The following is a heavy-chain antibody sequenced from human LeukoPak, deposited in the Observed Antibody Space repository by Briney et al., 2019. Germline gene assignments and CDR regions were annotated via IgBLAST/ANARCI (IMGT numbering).Heavy chain of an antibody. D-gene: IGHD6-13*01. Sequence: SETLSLTCTVSGDSITSGSYYWGWVRQPPGTGLEWIGSVYSGGNTYYNPSLRSRATISRDTSKNQFSLKVNSVTAADTAIYYCAKIGTIADFQYWGQGTLVTVSS. J-gene: IGHJ1*01. CDR1: GDSITSGSYY. CDR3: AKIGTIADFQY. V-gene: IGHV4-39*07. CDR2: VYSGGNT.